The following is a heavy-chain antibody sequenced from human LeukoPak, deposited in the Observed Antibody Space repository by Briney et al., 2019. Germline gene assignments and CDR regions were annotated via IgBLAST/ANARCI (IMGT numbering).Heavy chain of an antibody. Sequence: GGSLRLSCAASGFTFSTHGMHWVRQAPGKGLEWVSAISGSGGSTYYADSVKGRFTISRDNSKNTLYLQMNSLRAEDTAVYYCSRGDSYSSGWLEIFFDYWGQGALVTVSS. V-gene: IGHV3-NL1*01. CDR2: ISGSGGST. CDR3: SRGDSYSSGWLEIFFDY. D-gene: IGHD6-19*01. CDR1: GFTFSTHG. J-gene: IGHJ4*02.